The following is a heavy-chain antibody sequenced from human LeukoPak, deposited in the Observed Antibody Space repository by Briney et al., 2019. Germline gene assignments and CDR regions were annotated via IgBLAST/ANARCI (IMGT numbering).Heavy chain of an antibody. CDR3: ASYYDSSGYYPFDY. V-gene: IGHV4-59*01. Sequence: SETLSLTCTLSGGSISSYYWSWIRQPPGKGLEWIGYIYYSGGTNYNPSLKSRVTISVDTSKNQFSLELSSVTAADTAVYYCASYYDSSGYYPFDYWGQGTLVTVSS. CDR1: GGSISSYY. J-gene: IGHJ4*02. D-gene: IGHD3-22*01. CDR2: IYYSGGT.